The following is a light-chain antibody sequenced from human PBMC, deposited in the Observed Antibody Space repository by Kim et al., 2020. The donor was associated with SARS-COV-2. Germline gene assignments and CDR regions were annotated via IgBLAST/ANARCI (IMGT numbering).Light chain of an antibody. Sequence: DIQMTQSPSSLSASVGDRVTITCRASQSISSYLNWYQQKPGKAPKLLIYAASSLQSGVPSRFSGSGSGTDFTLTISSLQPEDFATYYCQQSYSTLRCTFGQGTKLEI. CDR2: AAS. J-gene: IGKJ2*02. V-gene: IGKV1-39*01. CDR1: QSISSY. CDR3: QQSYSTLRCT.